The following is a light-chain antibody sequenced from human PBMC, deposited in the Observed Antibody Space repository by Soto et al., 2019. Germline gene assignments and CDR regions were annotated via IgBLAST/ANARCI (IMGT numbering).Light chain of an antibody. CDR3: SSFTTSSSLVV. CDR1: SSDISAYNY. CDR2: EVS. J-gene: IGLJ2*01. Sequence: QSALTQPASVSGSPGQSITISCTGTSSDISAYNYVSWYQQHPGKAPKLMIYEVSNRPSGISNRFSGSKSGNTASLTISGLQAEDEAYYYCSSFTTSSSLVVFGGGTQLTVL. V-gene: IGLV2-14*01.